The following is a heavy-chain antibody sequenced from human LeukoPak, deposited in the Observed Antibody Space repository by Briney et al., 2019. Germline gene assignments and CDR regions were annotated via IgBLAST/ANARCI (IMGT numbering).Heavy chain of an antibody. Sequence: ASVKVSCKSSGYTFNNYAMNWVRQAPGQGLEWMGWISAYNGNTNYAQKLQGRVTMTTDTSTSTAYMELRSLRPDDTAVYYCARALLTTVSRYYYGMDVWGQGTTVTVSS. V-gene: IGHV1-18*04. D-gene: IGHD4-11*01. CDR3: ARALLTTVSRYYYGMDV. J-gene: IGHJ6*02. CDR2: ISAYNGNT. CDR1: GYTFNNYA.